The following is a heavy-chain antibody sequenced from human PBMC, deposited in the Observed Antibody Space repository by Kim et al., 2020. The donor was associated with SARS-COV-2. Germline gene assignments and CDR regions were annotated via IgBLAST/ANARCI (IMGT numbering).Heavy chain of an antibody. J-gene: IGHJ5*02. D-gene: IGHD6-13*01. V-gene: IGHV4-39*01. CDR3: ARHPPWAADKGGFDP. Sequence: NPSLKSRVATSVDTSKNQFSLKLSSVPAADTAIYYCARHPPWAADKGGFDPWGQGSLVTVSS.